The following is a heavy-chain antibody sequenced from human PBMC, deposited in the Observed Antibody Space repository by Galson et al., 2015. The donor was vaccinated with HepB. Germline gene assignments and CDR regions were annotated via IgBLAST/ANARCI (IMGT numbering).Heavy chain of an antibody. V-gene: IGHV3-23*01. J-gene: IGHJ5*02. CDR1: GFSFSTFSSYA. Sequence: SLRLSCAASGFSFSTFSSYAMSWVRQAPGKGLEWVSVISGSGGSTYYAASVKGRFTLSRANSTHTLYLQMNSLRAEDTAVYYCAKESSPTIFGVNNWFDPWGQGTLVTVSS. CDR2: ISGSGGST. CDR3: AKESSPTIFGVNNWFDP. D-gene: IGHD3-3*01.